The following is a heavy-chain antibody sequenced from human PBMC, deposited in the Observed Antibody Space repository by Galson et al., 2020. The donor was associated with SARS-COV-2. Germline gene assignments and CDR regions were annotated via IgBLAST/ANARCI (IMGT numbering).Heavy chain of an antibody. CDR2: IYHSGTT. CDR1: GYSISSDYY. V-gene: IGHV4-38-2*01. CDR3: ARPSSSGYYSGWYFDL. J-gene: IGHJ2*01. D-gene: IGHD3-22*01. Sequence: SQTLSLTCAVSGYSISSDYYWGWIRQPPGKGLEWIGNIYHSGTTYYNPSLKSRVTISIDKSKNQFSLQLSSVTAADPAVYYCARPSSSGYYSGWYFDLWGRGTLVTVSS.